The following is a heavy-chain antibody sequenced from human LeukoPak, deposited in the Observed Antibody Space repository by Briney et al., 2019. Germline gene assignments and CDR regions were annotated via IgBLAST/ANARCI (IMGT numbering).Heavy chain of an antibody. CDR1: GGTFSSYA. V-gene: IGHV1-69*13. CDR2: IIPIFGTA. J-gene: IGHJ4*02. Sequence: SVKVSCKASGGTFSSYAISWVRQAPGQGLEWMGGIIPIFGTANYAQKFQGRVTITADESTSTAYMELSSLRSEDTAVYYCAREPRYCSSTSCRHEDYWGQGTLVTVSS. D-gene: IGHD2-2*01. CDR3: AREPRYCSSTSCRHEDY.